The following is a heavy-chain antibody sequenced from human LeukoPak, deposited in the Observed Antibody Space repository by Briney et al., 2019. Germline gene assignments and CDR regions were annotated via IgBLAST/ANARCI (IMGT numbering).Heavy chain of an antibody. CDR3: ARYGQWLGPNFDY. CDR2: ISSSGSTI. J-gene: IGHJ4*02. Sequence: GGSLRLSCAASGFTFSSYEMNWVRQAPGKGLEWVSYISSSGSTIYYADSVKGRFTISRDNAKNSPYLQMNSLRAEDTAVYYCARYGQWLGPNFDYWGQGTLVTVSS. D-gene: IGHD6-19*01. CDR1: GFTFSSYE. V-gene: IGHV3-48*03.